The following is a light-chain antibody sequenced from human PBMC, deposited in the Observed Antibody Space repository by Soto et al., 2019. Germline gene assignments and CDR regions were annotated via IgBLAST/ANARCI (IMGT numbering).Light chain of an antibody. CDR3: QSYDDSRGAPV. V-gene: IGLV1-40*01. CDR2: GNT. CDR1: SSNIGAGYD. Sequence: QSVLTQPPSVSGAPGQRVTISRIGRSSNIGAGYDVQWYQYIPGTAPKLLIYGNTIRPSGVPDRFSGSKSGTSASLAISGLQAGDEAAYYCQSYDDSRGAPVIGGGTKLTVL. J-gene: IGLJ3*02.